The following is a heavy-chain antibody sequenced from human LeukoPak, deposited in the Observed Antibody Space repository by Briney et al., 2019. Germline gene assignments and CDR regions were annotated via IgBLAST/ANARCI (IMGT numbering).Heavy chain of an antibody. V-gene: IGHV4-59*01. CDR1: GGSISTYY. CDR2: IYYSGST. J-gene: IGHJ3*02. CDR3: ARGGTAVVTPYALDI. D-gene: IGHD4-23*01. Sequence: PSETLSLTCTVSGGSISTYYWSWIRQPPGKGLEWIGYIYYSGSTNYNPSVKSRVTMSVDTSKKQFSLNLSSLTAADTAVYYCARGGTAVVTPYALDIWGQGTMVTVSS.